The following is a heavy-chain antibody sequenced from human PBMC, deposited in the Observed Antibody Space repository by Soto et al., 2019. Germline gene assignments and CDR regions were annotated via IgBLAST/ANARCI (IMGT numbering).Heavy chain of an antibody. V-gene: IGHV5-51*01. J-gene: IGHJ6*02. D-gene: IGHD2-15*01. CDR3: ARSSGYCSGGSCYAGLMVEYYYGMDV. CDR2: IYPGDSDT. Sequence: PGESLKISCKGSGYSFTSYWIGWVRQMPGKGLEWMGIIYPGDSDTRYSPSFQGQVTISADKSISTAYLQWSSLKASDTAMYYCARSSGYCSGGSCYAGLMVEYYYGMDVWGQGSTVPVSS. CDR1: GYSFTSYW.